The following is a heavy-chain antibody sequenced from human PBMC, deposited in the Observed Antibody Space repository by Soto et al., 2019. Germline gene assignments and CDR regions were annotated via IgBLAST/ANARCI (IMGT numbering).Heavy chain of an antibody. J-gene: IGHJ6*02. D-gene: IGHD1-26*01. CDR2: INPTGGTT. CDR3: ARGGVVGYGMDV. CDR1: GHTFTTYY. V-gene: IGHV1-46*04. Sequence: ASVKVSCKASGHTFTTYYMNWVRQAPGQGLEWMGIINPTGGTTSYAQKLQGRVTMTGDTSTSTVYMELSSLRSEDTAVYYCARGGVVGYGMDVWGQGTRSPSP.